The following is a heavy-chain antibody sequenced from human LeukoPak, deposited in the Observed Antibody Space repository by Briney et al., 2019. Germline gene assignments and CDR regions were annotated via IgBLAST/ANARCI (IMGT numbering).Heavy chain of an antibody. Sequence: PSETLSLTCTVSGDSIIGNYWSWIRQPPGKTLEWIGYIYNTVDTTYNPSVERGLTMSLDMSNKQVSLRLTSVTAADTAVYYCARRRYYDSTGYNPTFYFDYWGQGILVTVSS. CDR1: GDSIIGNY. J-gene: IGHJ4*02. CDR3: ARRRYYDSTGYNPTFYFDY. CDR2: IYNTVDT. V-gene: IGHV4-59*01. D-gene: IGHD3-22*01.